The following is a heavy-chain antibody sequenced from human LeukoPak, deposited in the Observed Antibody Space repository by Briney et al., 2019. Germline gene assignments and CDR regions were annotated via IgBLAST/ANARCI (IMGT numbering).Heavy chain of an antibody. CDR2: IYYSGRT. V-gene: IGHV4-59*01. J-gene: IGHJ5*02. CDR1: GGSISSYY. Sequence: PSETLSLTCTVSGGSISSYYWSWIRQPPGKGLEWIGYIYYSGRTNYNPSLKSRVTISVDTSKNQFSLKLSSVTAADTAVYYCARVVLHCSGGSCYSVRWFDPWGQATLVTVSS. CDR3: ARVVLHCSGGSCYSVRWFDP. D-gene: IGHD2-15*01.